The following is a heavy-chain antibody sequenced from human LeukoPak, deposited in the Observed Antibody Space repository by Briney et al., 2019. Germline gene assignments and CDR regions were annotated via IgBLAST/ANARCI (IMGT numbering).Heavy chain of an antibody. J-gene: IGHJ4*02. CDR2: INPSGGST. Sequence: RASVKVSCKASGYTFTSYYMHWVRQAPGQGLEWMGIINPSGGSTSYAQKFQGRVTMTRDTSTSTVYMELSSLRSDDTAVYYCARDRLAVAGQEGFDYWGQGTLVTVSS. V-gene: IGHV1-46*01. D-gene: IGHD6-19*01. CDR3: ARDRLAVAGQEGFDY. CDR1: GYTFTSYY.